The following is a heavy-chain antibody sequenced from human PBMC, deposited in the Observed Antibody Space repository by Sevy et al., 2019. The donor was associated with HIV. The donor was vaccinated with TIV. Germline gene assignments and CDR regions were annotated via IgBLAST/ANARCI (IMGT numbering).Heavy chain of an antibody. D-gene: IGHD3-22*01. Sequence: ASVKVSCKTSGYTFTNYYIHWVRQAPGQGLEWMGLINPSGGSTSYAQKFQGRVTMTRDTSTSTVYMELSSLRSEDTAVYYCARVFYYDYSDPGYWGQGTLVTVSS. CDR1: GYTFTNYY. CDR3: ARVFYYDYSDPGY. CDR2: INPSGGST. V-gene: IGHV1-46*03. J-gene: IGHJ4*02.